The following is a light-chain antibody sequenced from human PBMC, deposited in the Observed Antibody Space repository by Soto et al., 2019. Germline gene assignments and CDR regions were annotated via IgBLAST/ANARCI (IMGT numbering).Light chain of an antibody. CDR2: GAF. CDR3: QQYGTSPQT. Sequence: SPCTPSLSPGERATLSFRASQSVSGSRLAWYHQKPGQAPRLLIYGAFNRGTGIPGRFSGSGSGTDFTLTISRLEPEDFAVYCSQQYGTSPQTFGHGTKVDTK. V-gene: IGKV3-20*01. J-gene: IGKJ1*01. CDR1: QSVSGSR.